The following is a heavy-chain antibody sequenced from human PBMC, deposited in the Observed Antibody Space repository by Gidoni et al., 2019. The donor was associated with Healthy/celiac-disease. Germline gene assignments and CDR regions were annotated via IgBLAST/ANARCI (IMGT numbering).Heavy chain of an antibody. CDR2: ISYDGSNK. V-gene: IGHV3-30*04. CDR3: ARSIAVAGIADY. Sequence: QVQLVESGGGVVQPGRSLRPSCAASAFPFSSYAMHWVRQAPGKGLEWVAVISYDGSNKYYADSVKGRFTISRDNSKNTLYLQMNSLRAEDTAVYYCARSIAVAGIADYWGQGTLVTVSS. D-gene: IGHD6-19*01. J-gene: IGHJ4*02. CDR1: AFPFSSYA.